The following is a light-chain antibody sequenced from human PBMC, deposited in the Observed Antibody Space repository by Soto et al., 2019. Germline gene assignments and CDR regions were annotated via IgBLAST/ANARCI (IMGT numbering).Light chain of an antibody. V-gene: IGLV1-47*02. CDR3: ASWDDSLSGWM. CDR1: GSNIGRNY. J-gene: IGLJ3*02. CDR2: TNN. Sequence: QAVVTQPPSASGTPGQRLTISCSGSGSNIGRNYVFWYQQLPGTAPKLLIYTNNHRPSGVPDRFAGSASGTSASLAISGLRSEDEADYYCASWDDSLSGWMFGGGTKLTVL.